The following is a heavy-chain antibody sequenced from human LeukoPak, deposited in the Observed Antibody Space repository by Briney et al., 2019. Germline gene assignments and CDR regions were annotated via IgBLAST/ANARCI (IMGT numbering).Heavy chain of an antibody. J-gene: IGHJ4*02. CDR2: ISSSRSYI. CDR1: GFTFRSYS. Sequence: GGSLRLSCAASGFTFRSYSMNWVRQAPGKGREWVSSISSSRSYIYYAASVKGRFTISRDNDKNSLYLQMNSLSAEDTAVYYCARDPNGSGLYWGQGTLVTVSS. V-gene: IGHV3-21*01. CDR3: ARDPNGSGLY. D-gene: IGHD3-10*01.